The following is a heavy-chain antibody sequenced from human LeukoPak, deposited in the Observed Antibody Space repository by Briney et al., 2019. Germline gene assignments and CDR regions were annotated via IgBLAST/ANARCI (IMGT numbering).Heavy chain of an antibody. CDR1: GFTFSNYG. Sequence: AGGSLRLSCAASGFTFSNYGMNWVRQAPGKGLEWVSIITSGVGITYYADSVKGRFTISRDNSKNTLYLQMSSLRAEDTAVYYCAKGDYSDLDYWGQGTLVTVSS. CDR2: ITSGVGIT. D-gene: IGHD3-22*01. CDR3: AKGDYSDLDY. V-gene: IGHV3-23*01. J-gene: IGHJ4*02.